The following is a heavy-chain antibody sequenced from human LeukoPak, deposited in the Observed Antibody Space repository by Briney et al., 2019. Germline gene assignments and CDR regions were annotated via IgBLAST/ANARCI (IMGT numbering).Heavy chain of an antibody. Sequence: GGSLRLSCAASAFTFSTYGMHWVRQAPGKGLEWVAVILYDGNNKYYADSVSGRFTISKDNSKNTLYLQMNSLRPEDTAVYYCAKDRHPARTDGYYFEHWGQGTLVTVSS. V-gene: IGHV3-30*18. CDR1: AFTFSTYG. J-gene: IGHJ4*02. CDR3: AKDRHPARTDGYYFEH. D-gene: IGHD5-24*01. CDR2: ILYDGNNK.